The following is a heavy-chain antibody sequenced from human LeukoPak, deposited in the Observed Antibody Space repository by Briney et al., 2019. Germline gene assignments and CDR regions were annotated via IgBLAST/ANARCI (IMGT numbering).Heavy chain of an antibody. D-gene: IGHD5-18*01. V-gene: IGHV1-69*13. J-gene: IGHJ4*02. CDR2: IIPIFGTA. CDR1: GCTFRSNA. CDR3: ARDQGYRYGYGDFDY. Sequence: ASVKVSCKASGCTFRSNAISWVRQAPGQGLEWMGGIIPIFGTANYAQKFQGRVTITADESTSTAYMELSSLRSEDTDVYYCARDQGYRYGYGDFDYWGQGTLVTVSS.